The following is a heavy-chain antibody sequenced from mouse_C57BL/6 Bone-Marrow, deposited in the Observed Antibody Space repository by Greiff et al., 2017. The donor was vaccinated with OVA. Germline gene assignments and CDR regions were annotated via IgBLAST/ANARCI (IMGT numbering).Heavy chain of an antibody. D-gene: IGHD1-1*01. CDR3: VKASITTAYYFDY. CDR2: IRNKANGYTT. V-gene: IGHV7-4*01. J-gene: IGHJ2*01. CDR1: VFTFTDYY. Sequence: EVNVVESGGGLVQPGASLRLSCAASVFTFTDYYMSWVRQPPGKAPEWLALIRNKANGYTTEYTTSVKGRFTISRDNSQNILYLQMNTLRAEDSATYYCVKASITTAYYFDYWGQGTTLTVSS.